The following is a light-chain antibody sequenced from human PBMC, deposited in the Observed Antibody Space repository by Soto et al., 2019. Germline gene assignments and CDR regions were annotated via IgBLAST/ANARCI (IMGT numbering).Light chain of an antibody. CDR1: SSNIGANYD. J-gene: IGLJ3*02. CDR2: ANN. CDR3: AAWDDSLSGWV. V-gene: IGLV1-40*01. Sequence: QSVLTQPPSVSGAPGQRVTISCTGSSSNIGANYDVHWYQQRPGSAPKLLIFANNNRPSGVPDRFSGSKSGTSASLAISGLRSEDEADYYCAAWDDSLSGWVFGGGTKLTVL.